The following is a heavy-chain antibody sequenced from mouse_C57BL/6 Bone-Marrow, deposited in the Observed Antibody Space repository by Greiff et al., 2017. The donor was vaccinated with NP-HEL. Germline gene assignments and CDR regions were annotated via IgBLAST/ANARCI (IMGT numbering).Heavy chain of an antibody. V-gene: IGHV1-81*01. CDR1: GYTFTSYG. CDR2: IYPRSGNT. Sequence: QVQLQQSGAELARPGASVKLSCKASGYTFTSYGISWVKQRTGQGLEWIGDIYPRSGNTYYNEKFKGKATLTADKSSSTAYMELRSLTSEDSAVYFCARRGVYYAMDYWGQGTSVTVSS. CDR3: ARRGVYYAMDY. J-gene: IGHJ4*01.